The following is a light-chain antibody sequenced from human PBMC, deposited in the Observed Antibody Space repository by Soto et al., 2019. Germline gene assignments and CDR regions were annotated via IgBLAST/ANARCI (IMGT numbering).Light chain of an antibody. CDR2: DVS. J-gene: IGKJ1*01. CDR1: ENIGYW. Sequence: DIEMTQSPSTLSASVGDRVTITCRATENIGYWLAWYQHKRGIAPKLLLYDVSNLASGVPSRFSGSGSGTEFTLTISSLQPDDFATYYCQQYNSFAGTFGQGTKVEMK. V-gene: IGKV1-5*01. CDR3: QQYNSFAGT.